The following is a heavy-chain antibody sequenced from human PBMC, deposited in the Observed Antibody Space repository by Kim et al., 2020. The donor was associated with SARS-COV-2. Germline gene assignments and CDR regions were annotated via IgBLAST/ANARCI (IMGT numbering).Heavy chain of an antibody. CDR3: ATGLLGLWFGELFGDAFDI. D-gene: IGHD3-10*01. Sequence: SETLSLTCTVSGGSISSSSYYWGWIRQPPGKGLEWIGSIYYSGSTYYNPSLKSRVTISVDTSKNQFSLKLSSVTAADTAVYYCATGLLGLWFGELFGDAFDIWGQGTMVTVSS. CDR1: GGSISSSSYY. J-gene: IGHJ3*02. CDR2: IYYSGST. V-gene: IGHV4-39*01.